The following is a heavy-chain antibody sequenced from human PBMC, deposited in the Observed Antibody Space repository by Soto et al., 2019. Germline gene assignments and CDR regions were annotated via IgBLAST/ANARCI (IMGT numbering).Heavy chain of an antibody. Sequence: GSLRLSCAASGFTFSSYSMNWVRQAPGKGLEWVSYISSSSSTIYYADSVKGRFTISRDNAKNSLYLQMNSLRDEDTAVYYCARERAMSTTQKTNYYGMDVWGQGTTVTVSS. J-gene: IGHJ6*02. CDR1: GFTFSSYS. CDR3: ARERAMSTTQKTNYYGMDV. CDR2: ISSSSSTI. V-gene: IGHV3-48*02.